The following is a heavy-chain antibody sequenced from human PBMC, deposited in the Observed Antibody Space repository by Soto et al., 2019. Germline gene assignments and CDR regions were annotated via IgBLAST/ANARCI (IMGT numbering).Heavy chain of an antibody. CDR1: GYTFNAYY. CDR2: INPKTGDT. Sequence: ASVKVSCKASGYTFNAYYMYWVRQAPGQGLEWVGRINPKTGDTNYAPKFQGRVTLTRDTSISTAYMELSSLRSDDTAFYYCATLKQAPGGIDNWGQGTLVIVSS. V-gene: IGHV1-2*06. CDR3: ATLKQAPGGIDN. D-gene: IGHD2-8*02. J-gene: IGHJ4*02.